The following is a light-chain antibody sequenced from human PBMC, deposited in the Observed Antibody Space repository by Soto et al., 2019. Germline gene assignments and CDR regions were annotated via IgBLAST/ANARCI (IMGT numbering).Light chain of an antibody. Sequence: DIQMTQSPSSLSASVGDRVTITCRSSQSISGYLNWYQQKPGKAHNLLIYDASGLQSGVPSRFSGRGSGTESTLPISSLQPEDFATYYCQQSYSTPRTFGQGTKMEIK. CDR3: QQSYSTPRT. CDR2: DAS. J-gene: IGKJ1*01. V-gene: IGKV1-39*01. CDR1: QSISGY.